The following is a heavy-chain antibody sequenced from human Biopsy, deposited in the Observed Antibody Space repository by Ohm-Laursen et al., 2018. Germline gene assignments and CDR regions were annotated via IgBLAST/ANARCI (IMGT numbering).Heavy chain of an antibody. CDR2: IKWNSGKR. CDR1: GFNLGDYA. D-gene: IGHD3-10*01. CDR3: ARDTGTMVRGVLYQ. V-gene: IGHV3-9*01. Sequence: SLRLSCTASGFNLGDYAMHWVRHVPGEGLEWVSGIKWNSGKRDYADSEKGRFTISRDNAKNSLYLHMNSLRTEDSAFYYCARDTGTMVRGVLYQWGQGTQVTVSS. J-gene: IGHJ4*02.